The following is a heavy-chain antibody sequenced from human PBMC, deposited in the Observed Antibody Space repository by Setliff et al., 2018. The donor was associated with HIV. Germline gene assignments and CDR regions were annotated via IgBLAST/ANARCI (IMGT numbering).Heavy chain of an antibody. CDR1: GDSITNSMHY. Sequence: PSETLSLTCTVSGDSITNSMHYWSWIRQPPGKGLEFIGSIHYNDGKTYYNAALRSRVTISADTSKNQFSLRLNSVTAADTAVYYCAITIVGVTTEMYWGQGTLVTVSS. CDR3: AITIVGVTTEMY. D-gene: IGHD2-21*02. J-gene: IGHJ4*02. CDR2: IHYNDGKT. V-gene: IGHV4-39*01.